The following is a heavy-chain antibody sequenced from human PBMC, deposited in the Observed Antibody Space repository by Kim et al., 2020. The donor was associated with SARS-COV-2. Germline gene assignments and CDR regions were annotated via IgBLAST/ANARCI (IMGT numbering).Heavy chain of an antibody. CDR2: ISYDGSNK. V-gene: IGHV3-30-3*01. CDR1: GFTFSSYA. D-gene: IGHD3-9*01. CDR3: ARGLLYFDWLLGPFDY. J-gene: IGHJ4*02. Sequence: GGSLRLSCAASGFTFSSYAMHWVRQAPGKGLEWVAVISYDGSNKYYADSVKGRFTISRDNSKNTLYLQMNSRRAEDTAVYYCARGLLYFDWLLGPFDYWGQGTHLTVSS.